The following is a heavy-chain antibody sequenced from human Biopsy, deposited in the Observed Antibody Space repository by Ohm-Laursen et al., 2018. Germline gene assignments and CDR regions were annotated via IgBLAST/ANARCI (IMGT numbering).Heavy chain of an antibody. CDR2: INHRGRS. Sequence: TLSLTGEVSGESFSDYYWSWIRQSPGKGLEWIGEINHRGRSSYSPSLQSRVTISVDASKNQFSLNMKSVTAADTAVYFCAREGGGLLPIRLTDFWGPGMMVTVSS. CDR1: GESFSDYY. V-gene: IGHV4-34*01. D-gene: IGHD1-26*01. CDR3: AREGGGLLPIRLTDF. J-gene: IGHJ4*02.